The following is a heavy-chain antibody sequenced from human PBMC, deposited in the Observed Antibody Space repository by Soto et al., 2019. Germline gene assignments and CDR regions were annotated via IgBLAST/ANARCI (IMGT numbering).Heavy chain of an antibody. V-gene: IGHV3-23*01. J-gene: IGHJ4*02. CDR1: GFTFSSYA. Sequence: GESLKISCAASGFTFSSYAMSWVRQAPGKGLEWVSAISGSGGSTYYADSVKGRFTISRDNSKNTLYLQMNSLRAEDTAVYYCAKDAAAAGTGYFDYWGQGTLVTVSS. D-gene: IGHD6-13*01. CDR2: ISGSGGST. CDR3: AKDAAAAGTGYFDY.